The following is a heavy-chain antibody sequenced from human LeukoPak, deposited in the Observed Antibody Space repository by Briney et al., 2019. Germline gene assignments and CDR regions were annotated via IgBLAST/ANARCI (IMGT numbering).Heavy chain of an antibody. CDR1: GGSITSSNFY. CDR2: IDYTGST. Sequence: SETLSLTCTVSGGSITSSNFYWGWIRQPPGKGLEWIGSIDYTGSTYYKPSLKGRLTISVDTSKNQFSLKLSSVTAADTAVYYCARNYYDSSGYYIDQFYFDYWGQGTLVTVSS. J-gene: IGHJ4*02. D-gene: IGHD3-22*01. V-gene: IGHV4-39*07. CDR3: ARNYYDSSGYYIDQFYFDY.